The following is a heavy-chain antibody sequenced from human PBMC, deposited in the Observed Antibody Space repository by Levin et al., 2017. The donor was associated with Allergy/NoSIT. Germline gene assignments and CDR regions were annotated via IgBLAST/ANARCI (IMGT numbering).Heavy chain of an antibody. CDR2: ISAYNGNT. Sequence: ASVKVSCKASGYTFTSYGISWVRQAPGQGLEWMGWISAYNGNTNYAQKLQGRVTMTTDTSTSTAYMELRSLRSDDTAVYYCARSDRVLGTYYDFWSGYYPTGYFDYWGQGTLVTVSS. V-gene: IGHV1-18*01. CDR1: GYTFTSYG. J-gene: IGHJ4*02. CDR3: ARSDRVLGTYYDFWSGYYPTGYFDY. D-gene: IGHD3-3*01.